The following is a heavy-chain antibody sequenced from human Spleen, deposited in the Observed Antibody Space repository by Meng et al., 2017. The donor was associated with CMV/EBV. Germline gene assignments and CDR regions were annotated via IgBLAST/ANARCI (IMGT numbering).Heavy chain of an antibody. Sequence: FSGYYWSWIRQPPGKGLEWIGEINHSGSTNYNPSLKSRVTISVDTSKNQFSLKLSSVTAADTAVYYCARAKVIDCSSTSCYRKSWFDPWGQGTLVTVSS. D-gene: IGHD2-2*01. CDR3: ARAKVIDCSSTSCYRKSWFDP. CDR1: FSGYY. J-gene: IGHJ5*02. CDR2: INHSGST. V-gene: IGHV4-34*01.